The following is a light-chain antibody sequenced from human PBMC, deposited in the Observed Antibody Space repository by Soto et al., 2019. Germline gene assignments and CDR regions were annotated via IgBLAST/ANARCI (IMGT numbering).Light chain of an antibody. V-gene: IGKV3-15*01. J-gene: IGKJ4*02. CDR3: QQYNVWPLT. CDR1: QSVNSN. CDR2: VAS. Sequence: EIVMTQSPVTLSLSPGDRATLSCRASQSVNSNLAGYQQKPGQTPKLLIYVASTRTTGIPARFSGSGSGTEFTLTISRLQSEDFAVYYCQQYNVWPLTFGGGTKVEFK.